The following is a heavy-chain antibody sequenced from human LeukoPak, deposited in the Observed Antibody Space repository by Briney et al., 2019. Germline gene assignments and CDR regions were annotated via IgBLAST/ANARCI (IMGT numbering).Heavy chain of an antibody. Sequence: GASVKVSCKASGYTFTGYYMHWVRQAPAQGLEWMGWINPNSGGTNYAQKFQGRVTMTRDTSISTAYMELSRLRSDDTAVYYCAREIAREDIVVVPAAEGDYWGQGTLVTVSS. CDR3: AREIAREDIVVVPAAEGDY. J-gene: IGHJ4*02. D-gene: IGHD2-2*01. V-gene: IGHV1-2*02. CDR2: INPNSGGT. CDR1: GYTFTGYY.